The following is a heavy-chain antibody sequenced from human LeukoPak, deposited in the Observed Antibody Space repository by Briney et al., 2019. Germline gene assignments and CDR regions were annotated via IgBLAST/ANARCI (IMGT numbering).Heavy chain of an antibody. J-gene: IGHJ5*02. Sequence: ASVKVPCKASGYTFTSYGTSWVRQAPGQGLEWMGWISAYNGNTNYAQKVQGRVTMTTDTSTSTAYMELRSLSSDDTAVYYCSRDKPGIVGVTATFDPWGQGTLVTVSS. CDR1: GYTFTSYG. V-gene: IGHV1-18*01. CDR3: SRDKPGIVGVTATFDP. D-gene: IGHD1-26*01. CDR2: ISAYNGNT.